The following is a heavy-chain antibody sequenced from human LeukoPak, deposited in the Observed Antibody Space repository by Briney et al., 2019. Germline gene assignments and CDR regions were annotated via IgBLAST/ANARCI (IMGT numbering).Heavy chain of an antibody. Sequence: GGSLRLSCAASGFTFSSYSMNWVRQAPGKGLEWVSSISSSSSYIYYADSVKGRFTISRDNAKNSLYLQMNSLRAEDTAVYYCARWGIAVAATYYGMDVWGQGTTVTVSS. CDR2: ISSSSSYI. J-gene: IGHJ6*02. CDR3: ARWGIAVAATYYGMDV. CDR1: GFTFSSYS. V-gene: IGHV3-21*01. D-gene: IGHD6-19*01.